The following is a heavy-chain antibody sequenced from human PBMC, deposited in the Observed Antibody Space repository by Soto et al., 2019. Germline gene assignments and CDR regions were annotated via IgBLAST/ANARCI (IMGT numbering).Heavy chain of an antibody. CDR3: STRAYDTNGYYRFDP. Sequence: SETLSLTCAVYGGSFSGHSWTWIRQSPGKGLEWIGDINHSGRVNYSPSLKSRVTISLDTSKNQFPLTLSAVTAADTAMYYCSTRAYDTNGYYRFDPWGQGTLVTVSS. V-gene: IGHV4-34*01. D-gene: IGHD3-22*01. CDR2: INHSGRV. J-gene: IGHJ5*01. CDR1: GGSFSGHS.